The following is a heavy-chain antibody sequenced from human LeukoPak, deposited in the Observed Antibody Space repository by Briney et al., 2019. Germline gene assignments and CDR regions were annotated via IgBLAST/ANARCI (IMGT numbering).Heavy chain of an antibody. J-gene: IGHJ6*03. CDR1: GYTFTGDW. D-gene: IGHD2-2*01. CDR3: ARPALYCSSTVCPPYMDV. CDR2: IYPGDSDT. Sequence: GESLKISCKASGYTFTGDWIGWVRQMPGKGLEWMGIIYPGDSDTKYNAPFQGQVTISADKSISTAYLQWGSLKDSDTATYYCARPALYCSSTVCPPYMDVWGKGTTVTVSS. V-gene: IGHV5-51*01.